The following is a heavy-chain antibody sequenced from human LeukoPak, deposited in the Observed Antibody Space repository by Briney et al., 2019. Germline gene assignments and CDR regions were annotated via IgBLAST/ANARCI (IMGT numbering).Heavy chain of an antibody. J-gene: IGHJ4*02. CDR2: ISSSGSTI. D-gene: IGHD5-18*01. Sequence: PGGSLRLSCAASGFTFSSYGMSWVRQAPGKGLEWVSYISSSGSTIYYADSVKGRFTISRDNAKNSLYLQMNSLRAEDTAVYYCARDIHSYGPEEYFDYWGQGTLVTVSS. V-gene: IGHV3-48*04. CDR3: ARDIHSYGPEEYFDY. CDR1: GFTFSSYG.